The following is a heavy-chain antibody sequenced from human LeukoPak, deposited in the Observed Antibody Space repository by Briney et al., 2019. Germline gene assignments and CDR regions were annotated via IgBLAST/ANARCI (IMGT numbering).Heavy chain of an antibody. CDR1: GFTFSNYT. V-gene: IGHV3-48*01. J-gene: IGHJ4*02. D-gene: IGHD6-13*01. CDR3: ARDPSYSSSFPIFDY. CDR2: ISSRSSTV. Sequence: GGSLRLSCAASGFTFSNYTMNWVRQAPGKGLEWVSYISSRSSTVYYTDSVKGRFTISRENAKNSLYLQMNSLRAEDTAVYYCARDPSYSSSFPIFDYWGQGTLVTVSS.